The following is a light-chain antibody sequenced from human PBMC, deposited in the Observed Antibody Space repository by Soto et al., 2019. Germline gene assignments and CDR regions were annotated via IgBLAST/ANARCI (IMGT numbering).Light chain of an antibody. CDR3: QQYNSFPLT. Sequence: DLQMTQSPSSLSASVGDTVTITCRASQVISNYLAWFQQKPGKAPKSLIYGVSNLRSGVPSRFSGSGSGTDFTLTIDSLQPEDFATYYCQQYNSFPLTFGGGTTVEFK. CDR2: GVS. J-gene: IGKJ4*01. CDR1: QVISNY. V-gene: IGKV1-16*01.